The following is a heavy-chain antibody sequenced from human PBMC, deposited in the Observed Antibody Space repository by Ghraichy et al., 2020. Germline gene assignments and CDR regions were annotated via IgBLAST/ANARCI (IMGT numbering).Heavy chain of an antibody. D-gene: IGHD6-19*01. Sequence: TLSLTCVVSGGSISSSNWWSWVRQPPGKGLEWIGEIYHSGSTNYNPSLKSRVTISVDKSKNQFSLKLSSVTAADTAVYYCASLSSGWFGDYWGQGSQVTVSS. CDR3: ASLSSGWFGDY. CDR2: IYHSGST. V-gene: IGHV4-4*02. CDR1: GGSISSSNW. J-gene: IGHJ4*02.